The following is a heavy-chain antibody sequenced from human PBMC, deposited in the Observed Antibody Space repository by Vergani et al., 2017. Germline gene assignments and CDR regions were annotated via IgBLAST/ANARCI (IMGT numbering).Heavy chain of an antibody. D-gene: IGHD3-3*01. J-gene: IGHJ4*02. Sequence: QLQLQESGPGLVKPSETLSLTCTVSGGSISSSSYYWGWIRQPPGKGLEWIGSIYYSGSTNYNPSLKSRVTISVDTSKNQFSLKLSSVTAADTAVYYCARGYRFLEWLPYDYWGQGTLVTVSS. V-gene: IGHV4-39*07. CDR3: ARGYRFLEWLPYDY. CDR2: IYYSGST. CDR1: GGSISSSSYY.